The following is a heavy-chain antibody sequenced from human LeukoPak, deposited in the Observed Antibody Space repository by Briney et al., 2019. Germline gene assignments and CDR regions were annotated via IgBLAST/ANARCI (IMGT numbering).Heavy chain of an antibody. Sequence: PGGSLRLSCAASGFTFDDYAMHWVRQAPGKGLEWVALISWEGDTTYYADSVRGRFTISRDNSKNSLYLQMNSLRTEDTAFYYCTRDTDYGSARNYFDSWGQGIRHSVSS. CDR2: ISWEGDTT. D-gene: IGHD3-10*01. V-gene: IGHV3-43*01. J-gene: IGHJ4*02. CDR1: GFTFDDYA. CDR3: TRDTDYGSARNYFDS.